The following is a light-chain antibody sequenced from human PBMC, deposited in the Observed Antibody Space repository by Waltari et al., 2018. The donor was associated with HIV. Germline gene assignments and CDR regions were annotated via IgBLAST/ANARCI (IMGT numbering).Light chain of an antibody. V-gene: IGLV3-19*01. J-gene: IGLJ3*02. Sequence: SSELAPDPAVSVALGQTVRITCQVDSVRSYYASWYQQNPGQAPVLVVDGENNRPPGIPDRCAGSSAGNTASLTIAGAQAEDEADYYCNSRDSSGHWFFGGGTKVTVL. CDR3: NSRDSSGHWF. CDR2: GEN. CDR1: SVRSYY.